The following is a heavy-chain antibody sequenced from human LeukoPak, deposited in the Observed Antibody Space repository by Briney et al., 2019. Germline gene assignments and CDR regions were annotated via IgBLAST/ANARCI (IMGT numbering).Heavy chain of an antibody. D-gene: IGHD6-19*01. CDR3: ASGRQWLVTTPPFFDY. V-gene: IGHV4-34*01. CDR1: GGSFSGYY. CDR2: INHSGST. Sequence: PSETLSLTCAVYGGSFSGYYWSWIRQPPGKGLEWIGEINHSGSTNYNPSLKSRVTISVDTSKNQFSLKLSSVTAADTAVYYCASGRQWLVTTPPFFDYWGQGTLVTVSS. J-gene: IGHJ4*02.